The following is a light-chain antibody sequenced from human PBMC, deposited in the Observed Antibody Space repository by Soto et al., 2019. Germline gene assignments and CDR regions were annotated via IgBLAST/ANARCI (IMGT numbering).Light chain of an antibody. CDR2: GAS. J-gene: IGKJ4*01. CDR1: QTVSRYY. CDR3: QQALT. Sequence: VLTQSPATLSLSPGGRAILSCRASQTVSRYYLSWYQKKPGQPPRLLIYGASTRATGVPDRFSGSGSGADFTLTISSLLPEDFAVYYCQQALTFGGGTTVE. V-gene: IGKV3D-7*01.